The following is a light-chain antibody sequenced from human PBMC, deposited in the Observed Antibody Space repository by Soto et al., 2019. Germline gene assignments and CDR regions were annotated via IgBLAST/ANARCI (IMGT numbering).Light chain of an antibody. CDR2: RAS. J-gene: IGKJ3*01. Sequence: EIVLTQSPGTLSVSPGERVTLSCRASQSVSSNYLAWYQQRPGQAPRLLIFRASYRTTGIPDRFSGSGSGTDFTLTISRLEPEDFAVYYCQQYSSSPPEFTFGPGTKVDSK. V-gene: IGKV3-20*01. CDR1: QSVSSNY. CDR3: QQYSSSPPEFT.